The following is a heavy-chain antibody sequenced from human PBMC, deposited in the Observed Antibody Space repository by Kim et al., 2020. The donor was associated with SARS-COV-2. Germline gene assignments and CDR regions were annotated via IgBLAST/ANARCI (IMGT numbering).Heavy chain of an antibody. V-gene: IGHV4-4*02. CDR1: GGSISTTTW. Sequence: SETLSLTCVVSGGSISTTTWWIWVRQPPGKGLEWIGQIYHSGSTNYNPSLKSRVSMSVDKSKNQFSLNLNSVTAADTAVYYCTRDLRVAGHSVALDYWGQGALVIVSS. D-gene: IGHD6-19*01. J-gene: IGHJ4*02. CDR3: TRDLRVAGHSVALDY. CDR2: IYHSGST.